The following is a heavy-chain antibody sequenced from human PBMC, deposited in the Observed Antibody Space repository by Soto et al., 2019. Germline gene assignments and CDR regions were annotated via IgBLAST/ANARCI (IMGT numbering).Heavy chain of an antibody. CDR1: GYTFSNYG. CDR3: ARVVPGAEAWFGT. CDR2: ISLYSDGT. V-gene: IGHV1-18*01. Sequence: QVQLVQSGGEVKRPGASVKVSCKTSGYTFSNYGITWVRQAPGQPLEWLGWISLYSDGTNYAQKFQGRVSMTTDTSTTTAYMELRSRRSDDTAVHYCARVVPGAEAWFGTWGQGTLVTVSS. D-gene: IGHD2-2*01. J-gene: IGHJ5*02.